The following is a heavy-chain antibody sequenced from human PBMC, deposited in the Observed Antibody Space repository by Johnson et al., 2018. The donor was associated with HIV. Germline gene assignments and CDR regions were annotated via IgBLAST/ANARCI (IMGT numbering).Heavy chain of an antibody. Sequence: VQLVESGGGVVQPGGSLRLSCAASGFTFSNYAMYWVRQAPGKGLEWVAAISYDGSNKYYADSVKDRFTISRDNSKNTLCLQMNSLRPEDAAVFYCARGNRVAARIGAFDIWGQGTMVTVSS. CDR3: ARGNRVAARIGAFDI. J-gene: IGHJ3*02. CDR1: GFTFSNYA. D-gene: IGHD6-25*01. CDR2: ISYDGSNK. V-gene: IGHV3-30-3*01.